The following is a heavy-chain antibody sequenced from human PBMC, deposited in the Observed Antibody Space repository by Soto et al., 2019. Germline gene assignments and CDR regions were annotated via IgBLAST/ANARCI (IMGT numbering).Heavy chain of an antibody. CDR3: ARAVAGSAGYYYGMDV. Sequence: GGSLRLSCEASGFTFSSYSMNWVRQAPGKGLEWVSSISSSSSYIYYADSVKGRFTISRDNAKNSLYLQMNSLRAEDTAVYYCARAVAGSAGYYYGMDVWGQGTTVTVSS. D-gene: IGHD6-19*01. CDR2: ISSSSSYI. J-gene: IGHJ6*02. V-gene: IGHV3-21*01. CDR1: GFTFSSYS.